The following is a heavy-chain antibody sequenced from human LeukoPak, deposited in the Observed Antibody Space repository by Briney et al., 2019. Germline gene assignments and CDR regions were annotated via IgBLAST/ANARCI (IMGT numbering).Heavy chain of an antibody. Sequence: GSLRLSCAASGFTFSSYSMNWVRQAPGKGLEWVSSISSSSSYIYYADSVKGRFTISRDNAKNSLYLQMNSLRAEDTAVYYCARDRSSSWYWWFDPWGQGTLVTVSS. CDR1: GFTFSSYS. D-gene: IGHD6-13*01. J-gene: IGHJ5*02. CDR3: ARDRSSSWYWWFDP. CDR2: ISSSSSYI. V-gene: IGHV3-21*01.